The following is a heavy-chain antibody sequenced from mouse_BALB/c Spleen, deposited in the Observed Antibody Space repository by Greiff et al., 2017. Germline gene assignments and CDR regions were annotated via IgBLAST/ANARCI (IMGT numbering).Heavy chain of an antibody. CDR1: GYSITSDYA. CDR3: AREFDYYGSSYPSWFAY. V-gene: IGHV3-2*02. Sequence: EVQLQESGPGLVKPSQSLSLTCTVTGYSITSDYAWNWIRQFPGNKLEWMGYISYSGSTSYNPSLKSRISITRDTSKNQFFLQLNSVTTEDTATYYCAREFDYYGSSYPSWFAYWGQGTLVTVSA. D-gene: IGHD1-1*01. J-gene: IGHJ3*01. CDR2: ISYSGST.